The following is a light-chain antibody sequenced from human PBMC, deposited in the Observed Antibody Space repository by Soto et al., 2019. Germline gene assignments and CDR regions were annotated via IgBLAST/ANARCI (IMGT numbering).Light chain of an antibody. Sequence: IQMTQSPSSLSASVGDRVTIPCRESQSIANYLNWYQQKPGKAPKVLIYAASNLESGVPSRFSGSGSGTDFTLTISSLQPEDFATYYCQQSYNNPKTFGQGTKVDIK. J-gene: IGKJ1*01. CDR2: AAS. V-gene: IGKV1-39*01. CDR3: QQSYNNPKT. CDR1: QSIANY.